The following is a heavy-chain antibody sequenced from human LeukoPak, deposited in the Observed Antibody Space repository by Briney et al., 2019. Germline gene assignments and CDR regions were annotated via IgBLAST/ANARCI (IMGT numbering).Heavy chain of an antibody. Sequence: SETLSLTCDVFGGSFTDYFWTWIRQSPGKGLEWIGEINDYSGNTNYNPSLNSRVSISLEKSKNQFSLELRSVTAADTAVYYCARCRIYKIVVVHSFQYGMDVWAQGTTVTV. V-gene: IGHV4-34*01. CDR3: ARCRIYKIVVVHSFQYGMDV. D-gene: IGHD3-22*01. CDR2: INDYSGNT. J-gene: IGHJ6*02. CDR1: GGSFTDYF.